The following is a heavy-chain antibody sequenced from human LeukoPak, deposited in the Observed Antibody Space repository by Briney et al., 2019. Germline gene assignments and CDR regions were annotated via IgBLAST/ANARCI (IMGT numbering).Heavy chain of an antibody. CDR1: GFTVSSDY. CDR3: AREILGGFNPGAY. CDR2: IHRSGSP. J-gene: IGHJ4*02. Sequence: GSLRLSCTASGFTVSSDYMSWVRQPPGKGLEWIGEIHRSGSPNYNPSLQSRVTISIDRSRNQIALELSSVTAADTAVYYCAREILGGFNPGAYWGQGTLVTVSS. D-gene: IGHD1-14*01. V-gene: IGHV4-59*02.